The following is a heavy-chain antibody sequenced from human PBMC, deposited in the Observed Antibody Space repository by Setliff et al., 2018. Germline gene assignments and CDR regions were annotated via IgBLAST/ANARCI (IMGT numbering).Heavy chain of an antibody. CDR2: ISGSGGST. D-gene: IGHD3-16*01. CDR1: GFSFSIFW. Sequence: GGSLRLSCAGSGFSFSIFWMNWVRQAPGKGLEWVSAISGSGGSTDYADSVKGRFTISRDNSKNTLYLQMNGLRAEDTAIYYCAGDPPGPHLVYTYWGQGALVTVSS. V-gene: IGHV3-23*01. J-gene: IGHJ4*02. CDR3: AGDPPGPHLVYTY.